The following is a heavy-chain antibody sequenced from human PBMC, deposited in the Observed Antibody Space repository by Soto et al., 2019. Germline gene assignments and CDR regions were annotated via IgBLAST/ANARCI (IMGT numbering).Heavy chain of an antibody. CDR1: GGSFSGYY. CDR3: ARLPYDFWSGYYRDNYYYYGMDV. CDR2: INHSGST. V-gene: IGHV4-34*01. Sequence: SETLSLTCAVYGGSFSGYYWSWIRQAPGKGLEWIGEINHSGSTNYNPSLKSRVTISVDTSKNQFSLKLSSVTAADTAVYYCARLPYDFWSGYYRDNYYYYGMDVWGQGTTVTVSS. D-gene: IGHD3-3*01. J-gene: IGHJ6*02.